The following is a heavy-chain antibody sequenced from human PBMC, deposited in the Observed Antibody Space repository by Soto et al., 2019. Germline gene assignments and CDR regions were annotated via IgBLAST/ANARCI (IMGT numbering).Heavy chain of an antibody. CDR2: TYYRSKWYN. Sequence: PSQTLSLTCAISGDSVSSNSAAWNWIRQSPSRGLEWLGRTYYRSKWYNDYAVSVKSRITINPDTSKNQLSLQLNSVTPEDTAVYYCAREPYYYGSGSPFGMDVWGQGTTVTVSS. CDR1: GDSVSSNSAA. D-gene: IGHD3-10*01. J-gene: IGHJ6*02. V-gene: IGHV6-1*01. CDR3: AREPYYYGSGSPFGMDV.